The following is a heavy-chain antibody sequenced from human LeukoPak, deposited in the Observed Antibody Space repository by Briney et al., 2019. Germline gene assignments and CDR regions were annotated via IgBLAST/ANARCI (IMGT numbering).Heavy chain of an antibody. D-gene: IGHD1-26*01. CDR2: IKPDGSEK. CDR3: ARRDTGSYSLPFDY. CDR1: GFTFSTYW. J-gene: IGHJ4*02. Sequence: GGSLRLSCAASGFTFSTYWMTWVRQAPGKGLEWVANIKPDGSEKYYVDSVEGRFTISRDNARHSLYLQMNSLRVEDTAIYYCARRDTGSYSLPFDYWGQGTLVSVSS. V-gene: IGHV3-7*05.